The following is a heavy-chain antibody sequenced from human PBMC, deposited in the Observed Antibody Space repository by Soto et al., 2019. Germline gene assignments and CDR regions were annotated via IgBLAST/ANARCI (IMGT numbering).Heavy chain of an antibody. CDR1: GLTLSNYA. CDR3: ARDTGPNGYNYYYFGMDV. Sequence: PGGSLRLSCATSGLTLSNYAMSWVRQAPGKGLEWVAVISYDGSDKYNANSVKGRFTISRDNSKNTLYLQMNSLRAEDTAVYYCARDTGPNGYNYYYFGMDVWGQGTTVTVSS. J-gene: IGHJ6*02. V-gene: IGHV3-30-3*01. D-gene: IGHD5-18*01. CDR2: ISYDGSDK.